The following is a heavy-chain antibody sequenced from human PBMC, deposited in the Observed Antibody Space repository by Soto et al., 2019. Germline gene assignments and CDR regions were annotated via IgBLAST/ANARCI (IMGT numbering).Heavy chain of an antibody. CDR3: AKQSSEIQQGSTFIDY. V-gene: IGHV3-23*01. D-gene: IGHD5-18*01. Sequence: PGGSLRLSCEASGFTFSRYAMSWVRQATGKGLEWVSAISGSGGSTYYADSVKGRFTISRDNSKNTLYLQMNSLRAEDTAVYYCAKQSSEIQQGSTFIDYWGQGTLVTVSS. CDR1: GFTFSRYA. J-gene: IGHJ4*02. CDR2: ISGSGGST.